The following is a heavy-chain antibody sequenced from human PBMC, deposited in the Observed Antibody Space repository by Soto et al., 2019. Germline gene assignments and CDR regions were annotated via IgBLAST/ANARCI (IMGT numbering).Heavy chain of an antibody. J-gene: IGHJ3*02. CDR1: GFSLSTSGTR. V-gene: IGHV2-70*04. D-gene: IGHD6-19*01. Sequence: ESGPTLVNPTQTLTLTCTLSGFSLSTSGTRVSWIRQPPGKALEWLARIDWDDEKFYSTSLKTRLTISKDTSKNQVVLTMTNMDPVDTATYYCARPRDGSYGPYAFDIWDQGTMVTVSS. CDR3: ARPRDGSYGPYAFDI. CDR2: IDWDDEK.